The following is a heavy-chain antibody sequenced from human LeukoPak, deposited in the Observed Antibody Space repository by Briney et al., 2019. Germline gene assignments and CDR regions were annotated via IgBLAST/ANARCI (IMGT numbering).Heavy chain of an antibody. J-gene: IGHJ6*03. CDR1: GYSISSGYY. V-gene: IGHV4-38-2*01. CDR2: IYHSGST. D-gene: IGHD3-3*01. CDR3: ASRVYDFWSGSHRGYYYYYMDV. Sequence: SETLSLTCAVSGYSISSGYYWGWIRQPPGKGLEWIGSIYHSGSTYYNPSLKSRVTISVDTSKNQFSLKLSSVTAADTAVYYCASRVYDFWSGSHRGYYYYYMDVWGKGTTVTVSS.